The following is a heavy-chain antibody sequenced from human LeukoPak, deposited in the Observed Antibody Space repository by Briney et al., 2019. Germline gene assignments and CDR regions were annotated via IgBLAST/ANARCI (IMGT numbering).Heavy chain of an antibody. CDR1: GGSISSYY. Sequence: PSETLSLTCTVSGGSISSYYWSWIRQPPGKGLEWIGYVSTSGSTNYNPSLKSRVTISLDTSKSQFSLRLSSVTAADTAMYYCARGIRGASCLDYWGQGTLVTVSS. J-gene: IGHJ4*02. V-gene: IGHV4-59*01. CDR3: ARGIRGASCLDY. CDR2: VSTSGST. D-gene: IGHD2-2*01.